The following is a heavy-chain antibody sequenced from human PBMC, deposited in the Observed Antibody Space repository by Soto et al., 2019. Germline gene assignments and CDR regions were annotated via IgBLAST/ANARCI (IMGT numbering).Heavy chain of an antibody. Sequence: PGGSLRLSCEGSGFTFSAYAMNWVRQAPGKGLEWVSYISADGANTFYIDSVKGRFTLSRDNFNNTVYLQMSSLRDEDTAVYYCLSYKFDFWGRGTLVTVSS. D-gene: IGHD1-1*01. V-gene: IGHV3-64D*06. CDR2: ISADGANT. J-gene: IGHJ4*01. CDR1: GFTFSAYA. CDR3: LSYKFDF.